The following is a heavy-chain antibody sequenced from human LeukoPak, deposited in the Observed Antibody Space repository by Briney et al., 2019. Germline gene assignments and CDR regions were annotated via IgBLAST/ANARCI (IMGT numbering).Heavy chain of an antibody. CDR2: TYYRSKWYN. CDR1: GDSASSNSAA. D-gene: IGHD6-19*01. V-gene: IGHV6-1*01. J-gene: IGHJ6*02. CDR3: ARDRGIAVAVHYYYYGMDV. Sequence: SQTLSLTCAISGDSASSNSAAWNWIRQSPSRGLEWLGRTYYRSKWYNDYAVSVKSRITINPDTSKNQFSLQLNSVTPEDTAVYYCARDRGIAVAVHYYYYGMDVWGQGTTVTVSS.